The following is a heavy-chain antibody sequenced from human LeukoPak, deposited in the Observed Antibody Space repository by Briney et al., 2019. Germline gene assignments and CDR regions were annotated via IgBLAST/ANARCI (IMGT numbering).Heavy chain of an antibody. CDR1: GFSFSSYV. CDR2: IWHDESAE. Sequence: GGPLRLSCAASGFSFSSYVMYWVRQAPGKGLEWVAVIWHDESAEFYGDSVKGRFSISRDNSKNTLYLQMDRLRVEDTARYYCAKDHRGGWSGYFDSWGQGALVTVSS. J-gene: IGHJ4*02. CDR3: AKDHRGGWSGYFDS. D-gene: IGHD6-19*01. V-gene: IGHV3-33*06.